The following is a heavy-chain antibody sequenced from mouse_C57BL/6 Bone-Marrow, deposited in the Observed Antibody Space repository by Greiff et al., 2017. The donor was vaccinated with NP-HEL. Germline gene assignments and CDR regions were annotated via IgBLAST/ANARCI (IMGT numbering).Heavy chain of an antibody. CDR2: ISGGGGNT. Sequence: EVKLMESGGGLVKPGGSLKLSCAASGFTFSSYTMSWVRQTPEKRLEWVATISGGGGNTYYPDSVKGRFPISRDNAKNTLYLQMRSLRSEDTALYYCASDYYGSDWYFDVWGTGTTVTVSS. D-gene: IGHD1-1*01. V-gene: IGHV5-9*01. CDR1: GFTFSSYT. J-gene: IGHJ1*03. CDR3: ASDYYGSDWYFDV.